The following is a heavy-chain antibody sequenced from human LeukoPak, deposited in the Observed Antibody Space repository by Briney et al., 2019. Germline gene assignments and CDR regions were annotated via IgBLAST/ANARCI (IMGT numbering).Heavy chain of an antibody. CDR2: IYPGDSDT. V-gene: IGHV5-51*01. CDR3: ARLPDSGSYFRGVEYYMDV. CDR1: GYSFTSYW. J-gene: IGHJ6*03. Sequence: GEALQISSRGSGYSFTSYWIGRGRQRPGKGLEWMGIIYPGDSDTRYSPSFQGQVPISVDKSISTAYLQWSSLTASDAAMYYCARLPDSGSYFRGVEYYMDVWGKGTTVTVSS. D-gene: IGHD1-26*01.